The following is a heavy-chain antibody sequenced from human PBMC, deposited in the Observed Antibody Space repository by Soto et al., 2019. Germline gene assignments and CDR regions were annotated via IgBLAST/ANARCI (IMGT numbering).Heavy chain of an antibody. CDR3: ARGESRDTGDDV. CDR2: TIPILGTA. J-gene: IGHJ4*02. V-gene: IGHV1-69*01. D-gene: IGHD5-18*01. CDR1: GGTLSSSA. Sequence: QVHLVQSGAEVRKPGSSVKVSCQASGGTLSSSAVSWVRQAPGQGLEWVGGTIPILGTAHYAQQFQGRVTFTADDSTNTAYMEVRSLRSEDTGMYFCARGESRDTGDDVWGQGTLVTVSS.